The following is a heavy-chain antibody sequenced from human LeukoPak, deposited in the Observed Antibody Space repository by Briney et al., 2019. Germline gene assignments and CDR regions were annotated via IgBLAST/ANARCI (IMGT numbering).Heavy chain of an antibody. CDR3: ARGLDYGDYVDDY. CDR1: GGSISSGGYY. CDR2: IYYSGST. Sequence: PSETLSLACTVSGGSISSGGYYWSWLRQHPGTGLEWIGYIYYSGSTYYNPSLKSRVTISVDTSKNQFSLKLSSVTAADTAVYYCARGLDYGDYVDDYWGQGTLVTVSS. V-gene: IGHV4-31*03. J-gene: IGHJ4*02. D-gene: IGHD4-17*01.